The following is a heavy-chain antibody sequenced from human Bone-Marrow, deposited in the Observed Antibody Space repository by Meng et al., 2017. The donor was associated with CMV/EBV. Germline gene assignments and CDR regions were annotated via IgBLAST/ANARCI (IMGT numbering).Heavy chain of an antibody. J-gene: IGHJ4*02. V-gene: IGHV3-21*01. CDR1: GFTFSSYS. CDR3: ARGAKWAIVVVPAAGSYFDY. CDR2: ISSSSSYI. D-gene: IGHD2-2*01. Sequence: GESLKISCAASGFTFSSYSMNWVRQAPGKGLEWVSSISSSSSYIYYADSVKCRFTISRDNAKNSLYLQMNSLRAEDTAVYYCARGAKWAIVVVPAAGSYFDYWGQGTLVTVSS.